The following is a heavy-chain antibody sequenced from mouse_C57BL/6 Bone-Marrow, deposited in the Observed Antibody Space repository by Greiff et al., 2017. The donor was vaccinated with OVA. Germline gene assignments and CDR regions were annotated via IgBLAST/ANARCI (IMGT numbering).Heavy chain of an antibody. D-gene: IGHD2-3*01. CDR2: ISNLAYSI. J-gene: IGHJ3*01. CDR3: ARTYDGSSWFAY. Sequence: EVQRVESGGGLVQPGGSLKLSCAASGFTFSDYGMAWVRQAPRKGPEWVAFISNLAYSIYYADTVTGRFTISRENAKNTLYLEMSSLRSDDTAMYYCARTYDGSSWFAYWGQGTLVTVSA. CDR1: GFTFSDYG. V-gene: IGHV5-15*01.